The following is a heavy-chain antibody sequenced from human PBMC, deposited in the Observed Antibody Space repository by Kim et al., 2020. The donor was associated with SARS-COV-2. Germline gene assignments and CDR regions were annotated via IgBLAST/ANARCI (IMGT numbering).Heavy chain of an antibody. J-gene: IGHJ6*02. CDR1: GYSFTSYW. Sequence: GESLKISCKGSGYSFTSYWIGWVRQMPGKGLEWMGIIYPGDSDTRYSPSFQGQVTISADKSISTAYLQWSSLKASDTAMYYCARHSAASDHPHYYYYYGMDVWGQGTTVTVSS. CDR3: ARHSAASDHPHYYYYYGMDV. V-gene: IGHV5-51*01. CDR2: IYPGDSDT. D-gene: IGHD2-15*01.